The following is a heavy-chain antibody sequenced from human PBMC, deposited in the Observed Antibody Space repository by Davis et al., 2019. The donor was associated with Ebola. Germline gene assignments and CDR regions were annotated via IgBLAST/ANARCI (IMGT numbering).Heavy chain of an antibody. J-gene: IGHJ4*02. D-gene: IGHD1/OR15-1a*01. Sequence: GGSLRLSCAASGFPFSVYFMDWVRLTPGKGLEWVGLSRNKENRYSTEDAASVKGRFTISRDDSKNLLYLEMNGLRTEDTAVYYCVTENWYRFESWGQGTLVTVSS. CDR2: SRNKENRYST. CDR1: GFPFSVYF. V-gene: IGHV3-72*01. CDR3: VTENWYRFES.